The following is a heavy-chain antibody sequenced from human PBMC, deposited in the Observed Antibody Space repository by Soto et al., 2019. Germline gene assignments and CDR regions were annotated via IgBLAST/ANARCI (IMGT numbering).Heavy chain of an antibody. D-gene: IGHD3-3*01. Sequence: PSETLSLTCTASGGSISSSSYYWGWIRQPPGKGLEWIGSIYYSGSTYYNPSLKSRVTISVDTSKNQFSLKLSSVTAADTAVYYCARRKPLKEVLRFLEWFDYYYYGMDVWGQGTTVTVSS. V-gene: IGHV4-39*01. CDR3: ARRKPLKEVLRFLEWFDYYYYGMDV. J-gene: IGHJ6*02. CDR1: GGSISSSSYY. CDR2: IYYSGST.